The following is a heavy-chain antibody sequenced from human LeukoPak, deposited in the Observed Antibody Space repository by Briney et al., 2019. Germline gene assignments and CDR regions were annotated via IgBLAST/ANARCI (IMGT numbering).Heavy chain of an antibody. Sequence: TGVSLRLSCAASGFTFSSYGTHWVRQAPGKGLEWVAVISYDGSNKYYADSVKGRFTISRDNSKNTLYLQMNSLRAEDTAVYYCAKDPDYWGQGTLVTVSS. CDR1: GFTFSSYG. CDR3: AKDPDY. V-gene: IGHV3-30*18. J-gene: IGHJ4*02. CDR2: ISYDGSNK.